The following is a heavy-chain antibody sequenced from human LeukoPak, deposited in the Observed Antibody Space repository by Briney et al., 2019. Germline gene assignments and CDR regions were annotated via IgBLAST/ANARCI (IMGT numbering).Heavy chain of an antibody. J-gene: IGHJ4*02. Sequence: ASVTVSCKVSGYIHTELLMHWVRPAAGKGREGRGGFDPEDGGTNYAQKFQGRVTMNEDTSTDTAYMELRSLRPEDTAVYYCATDQLSAGGKVDYWGQGTLVTVSS. V-gene: IGHV1-24*01. CDR3: ATDQLSAGGKVDY. CDR1: GYIHTELL. D-gene: IGHD2-15*01. CDR2: FDPEDGGT.